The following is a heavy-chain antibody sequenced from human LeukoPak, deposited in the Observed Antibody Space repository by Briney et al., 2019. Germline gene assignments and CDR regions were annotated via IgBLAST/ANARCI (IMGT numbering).Heavy chain of an antibody. CDR3: ARGDYYGSESYWHTKWFDP. CDR2: IVPVFGTA. Sequence: SVKVSCRASGGTFNSHVISWVRQAPGQGLEWMGGIVPVFGTANYAQKFQGRVTITTDESTTTAYMEMSSLRSEDTAVYYCARGDYYGSESYWHTKWFDPWGQGTLVTVSS. V-gene: IGHV1-69*05. J-gene: IGHJ5*02. CDR1: GGTFNSHV. D-gene: IGHD3-10*01.